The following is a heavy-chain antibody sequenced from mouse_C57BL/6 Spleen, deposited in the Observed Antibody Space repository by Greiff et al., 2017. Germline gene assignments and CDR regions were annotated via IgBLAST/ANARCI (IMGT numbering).Heavy chain of an antibody. CDR3: ARYRLTTVVAPYAMDY. J-gene: IGHJ4*01. CDR2: IYPRSGNT. CDR1: GYTFTSYG. D-gene: IGHD1-1*01. V-gene: IGHV1-81*01. Sequence: VQLVESGAELARPGASVKLSCKASGYTFTSYGISWVKQRTGQGLEWIGEIYPRSGNTYYNEKFKGKATLTADKSSSTAYMELRSLTSEDSAVYFCARYRLTTVVAPYAMDYWGQGTSVTVSS.